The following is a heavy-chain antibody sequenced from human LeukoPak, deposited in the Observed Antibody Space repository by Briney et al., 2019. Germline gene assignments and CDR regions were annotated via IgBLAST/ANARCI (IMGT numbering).Heavy chain of an antibody. J-gene: IGHJ5*02. CDR3: ARGIVVVPAATNWFDP. CDR1: GGSISSGGYY. Sequence: PSETLSLTCTVSGGSISSGGYYWSWIRQHPGKGLGWIGYIYYSGSTYYNPSLKSRVTISVDTSKNQFYLKLRSVTAADTAVYYCARGIVVVPAATNWFDPWGQGTLVTVSS. V-gene: IGHV4-31*03. D-gene: IGHD2-2*01. CDR2: IYYSGST.